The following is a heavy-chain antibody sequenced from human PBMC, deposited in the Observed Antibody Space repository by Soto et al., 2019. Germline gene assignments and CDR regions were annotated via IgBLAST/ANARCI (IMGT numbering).Heavy chain of an antibody. V-gene: IGHV1-18*01. Sequence: QATGQGLEWMGWIRAYNIDTYYAQKFQDRVTMTTDTSTGTAYMELRSLRSDDPAVYYCARGPEVMIGAWDVRGQGNTVTVSS. J-gene: IGHJ6*02. CDR3: ARGPEVMIGAWDV. D-gene: IGHD2-8*01. CDR2: IRAYNIDT.